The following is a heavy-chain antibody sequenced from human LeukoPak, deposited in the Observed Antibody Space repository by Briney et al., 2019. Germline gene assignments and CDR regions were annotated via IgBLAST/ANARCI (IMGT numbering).Heavy chain of an antibody. CDR2: INSDGINT. CDR1: GFTFSNYW. Sequence: GGSLRLSCAASGFTFSNYWMHWVRQAPGKGLVWVSRINSDGINTSYADSVKGRFTISRDNAKNTLNLQMDSLRAEDTAVYYCARDLGQYYDTSDNWFDPWGQGTLVTVSS. V-gene: IGHV3-74*01. J-gene: IGHJ5*02. CDR3: ARDLGQYYDTSDNWFDP. D-gene: IGHD3-22*01.